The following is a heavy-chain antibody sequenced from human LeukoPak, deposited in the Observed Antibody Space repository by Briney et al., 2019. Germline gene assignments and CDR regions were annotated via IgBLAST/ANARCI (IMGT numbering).Heavy chain of an antibody. Sequence: ASVRVSCTASGYTFTGYYMHWVRQAPGPGLEWMGWINPISGATNYAQTLQGRVTMTRDTSISTAYMELSRLRSDDTTVYHCARSNYYGSGSYREYFDCWGQGTLVTVSS. D-gene: IGHD3-10*01. J-gene: IGHJ4*02. CDR2: INPISGAT. CDR1: GYTFTGYY. CDR3: ARSNYYGSGSYREYFDC. V-gene: IGHV1-2*02.